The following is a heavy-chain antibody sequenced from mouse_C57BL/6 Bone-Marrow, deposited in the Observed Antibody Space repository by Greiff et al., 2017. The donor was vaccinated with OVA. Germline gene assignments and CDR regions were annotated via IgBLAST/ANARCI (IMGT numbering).Heavy chain of an antibody. CDR2: INPGSGGT. Sequence: QVQLQQSGAELVRPGTSVKVSCKASGYAFTNYMIEWVKQRPGQGLEWIGVINPGSGGTNYNEKFKGKATLTADKSSSTAYMQLSSLTSEDSAVYFCASGFSWFAYWGQGTLVTVSA. J-gene: IGHJ3*01. CDR3: ASGFSWFAY. CDR1: GYAFTNYM. V-gene: IGHV1-54*01.